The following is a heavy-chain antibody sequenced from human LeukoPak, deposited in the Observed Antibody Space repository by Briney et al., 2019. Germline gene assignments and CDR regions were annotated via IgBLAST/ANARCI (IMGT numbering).Heavy chain of an antibody. CDR2: ISAYNGNT. CDR1: GYTFTSYG. Sequence: ASVKVSCKASGYTFTSYGISRVRQAPGQGLEWMGWISAYNGNTNYAQKLQGRVTMTTDTSTSTAYMELRSLRSDDTAVYYCARRHCTNGVCYYYFDYWGQGTLVTVSS. D-gene: IGHD2-8*01. V-gene: IGHV1-18*01. J-gene: IGHJ4*02. CDR3: ARRHCTNGVCYYYFDY.